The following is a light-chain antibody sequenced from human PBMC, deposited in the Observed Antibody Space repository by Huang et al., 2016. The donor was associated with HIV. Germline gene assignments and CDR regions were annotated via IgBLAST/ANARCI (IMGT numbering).Light chain of an antibody. CDR2: DTP. Sequence: PGGTGTISCKASQSVGSYVAWYQQRPGQSPRRLLYDTPNRAAGIPSRCSGSGSGTDFTLTISGLESEDLGVFYCQQRSTWPLTFGGGTKLA. V-gene: IGKV3-11*01. CDR1: QSVGSY. CDR3: QQRSTWPLT. J-gene: IGKJ4*01.